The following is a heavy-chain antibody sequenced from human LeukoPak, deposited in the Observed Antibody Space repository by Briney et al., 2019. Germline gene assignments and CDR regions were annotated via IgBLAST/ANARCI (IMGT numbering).Heavy chain of an antibody. CDR1: GFTFSASA. J-gene: IGHJ6*02. D-gene: IGHD6-13*01. CDR2: IRSKANSYAT. V-gene: IGHV3-73*01. Sequence: GGSLRLSCAASGFTFSASAMHWVRQASGKGLEWVGRIRSKANSYATAYAASVKGRFTNSRDDSKNTAYLQMNSLKTEDTAVYYCTTGGIAAAGTDYYYGMDVWGQGTTVTVSS. CDR3: TTGGIAAAGTDYYYGMDV.